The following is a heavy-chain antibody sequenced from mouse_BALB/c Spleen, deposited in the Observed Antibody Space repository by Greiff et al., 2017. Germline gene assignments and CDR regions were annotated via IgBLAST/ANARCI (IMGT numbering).Heavy chain of an antibody. CDR2: IAPGSGST. V-gene: IGHV1S41*01. CDR3: AREAHSYGYHAWFAY. D-gene: IGHD1-2*01. CDR1: GYTFTSYW. J-gene: IGHJ3*01. Sequence: DLVKPGASVKLSCKASGYTFTSYWINWIKQRPGQGLEWIGRIAPGSGSTYYNEMFKGKATLTVDTSSSTAYIQLSSLSSEDSAVYFCAREAHSYGYHAWFAYWGQGTLVTVSA.